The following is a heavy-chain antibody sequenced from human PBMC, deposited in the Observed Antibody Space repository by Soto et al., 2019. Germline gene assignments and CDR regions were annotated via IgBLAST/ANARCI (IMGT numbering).Heavy chain of an antibody. CDR2: SRDKVHSHTT. J-gene: IGHJ4*02. CDR1: GFTFSDHS. V-gene: IGHV3-72*01. CDR3: ARGVVSTGYFDY. Sequence: EVQLAESGGGLVQPGGSLRLSCAASGFTFSDHSMDWVRQAPGKGLEWVGRSRDKVHSHTTEYAASVKGRFTISRGDSENSLYLQMNSLKTDDTAVYYCARGVVSTGYFDYWGQGTLVTVSS. D-gene: IGHD5-12*01.